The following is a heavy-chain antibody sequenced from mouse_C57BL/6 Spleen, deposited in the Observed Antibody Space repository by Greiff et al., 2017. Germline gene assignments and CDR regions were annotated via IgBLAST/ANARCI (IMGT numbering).Heavy chain of an antibody. V-gene: IGHV3-6*01. J-gene: IGHJ2*01. CDR2: ISYDGSN. CDR1: GYSITSGYY. Sequence: VQLKESGPGLVKPSQSLSLTCSVTGYSITSGYYWNWIRQFPGNKLEWMGYISYDGSNNYNPSLKNRISITRDTSKNQFFLKLNSVTTEDTATYYCARESGSSYFDYWGQGTTLTVSS. D-gene: IGHD1-1*01. CDR3: ARESGSSYFDY.